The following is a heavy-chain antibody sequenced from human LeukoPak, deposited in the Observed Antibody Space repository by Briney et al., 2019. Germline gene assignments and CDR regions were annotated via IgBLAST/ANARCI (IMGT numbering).Heavy chain of an antibody. J-gene: IGHJ3*02. CDR2: IRSKANNYAT. Sequence: GGSLRLSCAASAFTFSGSAIHWVRQASGKGLEWVGRIRSKANNYATAYAASVEGRFTISRDDSKSTAYLQMNSLKTEDTAVYYCTRLTGADVFDIWGQGTIVTVSS. CDR3: TRLTGADVFDI. D-gene: IGHD3-10*01. V-gene: IGHV3-73*01. CDR1: AFTFSGSA.